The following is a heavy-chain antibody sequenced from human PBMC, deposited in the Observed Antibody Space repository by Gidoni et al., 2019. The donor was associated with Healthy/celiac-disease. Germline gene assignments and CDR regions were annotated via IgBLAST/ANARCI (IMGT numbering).Heavy chain of an antibody. CDR1: GFPFCGYS. CDR3: ARGAMVQGVIGWRPFDY. V-gene: IGHV3-21*01. CDR2: ISSSSSYI. D-gene: IGHD3-10*01. Sequence: EVQLVESGGGLVSPGGSLSLPCPASGFPFCGYSMNWVRQAPGKGLEWVSSISSSSSYIYYADSVKGRFTISRDNAKNSLYLQMNSLRAEDTAVYYCARGAMVQGVIGWRPFDYWGQGTLVTVSS. J-gene: IGHJ4*02.